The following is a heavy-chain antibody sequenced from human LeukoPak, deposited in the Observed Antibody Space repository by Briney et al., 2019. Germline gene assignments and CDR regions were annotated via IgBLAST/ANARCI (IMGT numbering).Heavy chain of an antibody. CDR2: IYYSGST. CDR3: ARGSVIVVVITKYYFDF. D-gene: IGHD3-22*01. Sequence: ASQTLSLTCTVSGGSISSGDYYWSWIRQPPGKGLEWIGYIYYSGSTYYNPSLKSRVIIPVDTSKNQFSLKLSSVTAADTAVYYCARGSVIVVVITKYYFDFLGQGTLGTGSS. CDR1: GGSISSGDYY. J-gene: IGHJ4*02. V-gene: IGHV4-30-4*08.